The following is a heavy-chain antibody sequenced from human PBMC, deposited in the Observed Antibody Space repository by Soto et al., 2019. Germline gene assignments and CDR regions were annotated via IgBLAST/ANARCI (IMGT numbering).Heavy chain of an antibody. V-gene: IGHV3-33*01. CDR2: IWYDGSNK. CDR3: ARDPLPYYGDYCSLDY. D-gene: IGHD4-17*01. Sequence: QVQLVESGGGVVQPGRSLRLSCAASGFTFSSYGMHWVRQAPGKGLEWVAVIWYDGSNKYYADSVKGRFTISRDNSKNTLYLQMNSLRAEDTAVYYCARDPLPYYGDYCSLDYWGQGTLVTVSS. CDR1: GFTFSSYG. J-gene: IGHJ4*02.